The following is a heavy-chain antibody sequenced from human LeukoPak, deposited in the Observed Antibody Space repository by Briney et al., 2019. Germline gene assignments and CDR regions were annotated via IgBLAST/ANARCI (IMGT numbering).Heavy chain of an antibody. J-gene: IGHJ4*02. Sequence: GGSLRLAWAVAGFTFSSSWMTWVRQAAGEGLGWVAKIMQDGSEKYYVDSVNSRFTISRDNANNSLYLQMNSLRAENTAVYYWAGNYGGNLPLTNWGQGTLVTVSS. D-gene: IGHD4-23*01. CDR3: AGNYGGNLPLTN. CDR1: GFTFSSSW. V-gene: IGHV3-7*01. CDR2: IMQDGSEK.